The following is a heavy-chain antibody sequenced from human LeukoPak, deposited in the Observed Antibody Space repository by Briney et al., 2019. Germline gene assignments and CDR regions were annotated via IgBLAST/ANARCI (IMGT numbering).Heavy chain of an antibody. Sequence: AETLSLTCTVSGGSVSSYYWSWIRQPPGKGLEWIGYVHSNGDTNYNPPLRNRVTISVDTSKNQFSLKLSSATAADTAVYYCARGRIYNSGRPDYWGQGTLVTVSS. CDR3: ARGRIYNSGRPDY. D-gene: IGHD6-19*01. CDR1: GGSVSSYY. CDR2: VHSNGDT. J-gene: IGHJ4*02. V-gene: IGHV4-59*02.